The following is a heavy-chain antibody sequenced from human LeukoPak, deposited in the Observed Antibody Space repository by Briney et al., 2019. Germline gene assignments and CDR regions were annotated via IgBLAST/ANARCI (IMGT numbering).Heavy chain of an antibody. J-gene: IGHJ4*02. V-gene: IGHV3-30-3*01. D-gene: IGHD2-15*01. CDR3: ARDRGGPDY. CDR2: ISYDGSNK. CDR1: GLTFSSYA. Sequence: GRSLRLSCAASGLTFSSYAMHWVRQAPGKGLEWVAVISYDGSNKYYADSVKGRFTISRDNSKNTLYLQMNSLRAEDTAVYYCARDRGGPDYWGQGTLVTVSS.